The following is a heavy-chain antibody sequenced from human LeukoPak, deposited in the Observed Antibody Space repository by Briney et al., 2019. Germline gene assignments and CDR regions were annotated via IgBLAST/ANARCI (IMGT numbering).Heavy chain of an antibody. J-gene: IGHJ5*02. D-gene: IGHD5-12*01. CDR3: ARERVVYSGYDPFDP. CDR2: IWYDGSNK. Sequence: GGSLKLSCAASGFTFSSYGMHWVRQAPGKGLEWVAVIWYDGSNKYYADSVKGRFTISRDNSKNTLYLQMNSLRAEDTAVYYCARERVVYSGYDPFDPWGQGTLVTVSS. V-gene: IGHV3-33*01. CDR1: GFTFSSYG.